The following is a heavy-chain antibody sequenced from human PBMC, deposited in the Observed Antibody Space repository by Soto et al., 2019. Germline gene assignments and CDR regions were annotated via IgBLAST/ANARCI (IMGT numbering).Heavy chain of an antibody. CDR2: IWRYGGNK. D-gene: IGHD1-7*01. Sequence: QVQLVESGGGVVQPGRSLRLSCVASGFSFSSSGMHWVRQAPGKGLQWVAVIWRYGGNKYNADSVKGRFSISRDNYKNTIYLQMNSLRVEDTAVYYCARGNWKYGYFDYWGQGTLVTVSS. CDR3: ARGNWKYGYFDY. J-gene: IGHJ4*02. V-gene: IGHV3-33*01. CDR1: GFSFSSSG.